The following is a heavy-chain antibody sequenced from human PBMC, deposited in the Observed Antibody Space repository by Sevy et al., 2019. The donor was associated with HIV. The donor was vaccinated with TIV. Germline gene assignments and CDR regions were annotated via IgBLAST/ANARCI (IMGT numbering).Heavy chain of an antibody. CDR3: ARDGDTAVGYYFDY. CDR1: GFTFSSYA. D-gene: IGHD5-18*01. CDR2: ISHDGSNK. Sequence: GGSLRLSCAASGFTFSSYAMHWVRQAPGKGLEWVAVISHDGSNKYYADSVKGRFTISRDNSKNTLYLQMNSLRAEDTAVYYCARDGDTAVGYYFDYWGQGTLVTVSS. V-gene: IGHV3-30-3*01. J-gene: IGHJ4*02.